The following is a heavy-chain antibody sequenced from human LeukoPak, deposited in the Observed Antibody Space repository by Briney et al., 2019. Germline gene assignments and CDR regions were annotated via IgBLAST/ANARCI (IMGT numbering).Heavy chain of an antibody. Sequence: TGESLKISCQGSGYSFTSYWIALVRQMPGKGLELMGIIYPGDSDTRYSPSFQGQVTISADKYISTAYLQWSSLKASDTAMYYCARWLRAAHPPYMDVWGKGTTVNVSS. CDR2: IYPGDSDT. D-gene: IGHD6-6*01. V-gene: IGHV5-51*01. CDR1: GYSFTSYW. CDR3: ARWLRAAHPPYMDV. J-gene: IGHJ6*03.